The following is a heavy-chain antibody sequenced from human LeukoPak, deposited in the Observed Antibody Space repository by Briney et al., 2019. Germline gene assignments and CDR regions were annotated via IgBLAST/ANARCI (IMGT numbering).Heavy chain of an antibody. Sequence: GGSLRLSCAASGFTFSSYWMSWVRQAPGKGLEWVANIKQDGSEKYYVDSVKGRFTISRDNAKNSLYLQMNSLRAEDTAVYYCARDSYYDFWSCYYVFYFDYWGQGTLVTVSS. J-gene: IGHJ4*02. CDR3: ARDSYYDFWSCYYVFYFDY. V-gene: IGHV3-7*01. CDR1: GFTFSSYW. D-gene: IGHD3-3*01. CDR2: IKQDGSEK.